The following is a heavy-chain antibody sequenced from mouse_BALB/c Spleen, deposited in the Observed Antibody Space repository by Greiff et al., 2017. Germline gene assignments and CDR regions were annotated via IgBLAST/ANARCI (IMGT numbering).Heavy chain of an antibody. D-gene: IGHD1-1*02. CDR1: GYTFTSYW. J-gene: IGHJ4*01. CDR2: IYPGSGST. Sequence: LQQPGSELVRPGASVKLSCKASGYTFTSYWMHWVKQRHGQGLEWIGNIYPGSGSTNYDEKFKSKGTLTVDTSSSTAYMHLSSLTSEDSAVYYCTRGDGGYWGQGTSVTVSS. V-gene: IGHV1S22*01. CDR3: TRGDGGY.